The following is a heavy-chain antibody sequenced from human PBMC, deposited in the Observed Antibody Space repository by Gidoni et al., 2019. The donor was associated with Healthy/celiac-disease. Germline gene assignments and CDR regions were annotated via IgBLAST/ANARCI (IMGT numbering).Heavy chain of an antibody. CDR1: GFTFSSYS. D-gene: IGHD6-13*01. V-gene: IGHV3-21*01. J-gene: IGHJ4*02. CDR3: ARDGGIAGQQPFDY. CDR2: ISSSSSYI. Sequence: EVQLVESGGGLVKPGGSLRLSCAASGFTFSSYSMNWVRQAPGKGLEWVSYISSSSSYIYYADSVKGRFTISRDNAKNSLYLQMNSRRAEDTAVYYCARDGGIAGQQPFDYWGQGTLVTVSS.